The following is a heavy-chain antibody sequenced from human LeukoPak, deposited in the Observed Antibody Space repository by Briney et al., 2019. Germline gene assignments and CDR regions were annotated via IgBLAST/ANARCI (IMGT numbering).Heavy chain of an antibody. V-gene: IGHV3-30*18. CDR2: ISYDGSNK. Sequence: GGSLRLSCAASGFTFSSYGMHWVRQAPGKGLEWVAVISYDGSNKYYADSVKGRFTISGDNSKNTLYLQMNSLRAEDTAVYYCAKEPSSSWYAGSFDYWGQGTLVTVSS. D-gene: IGHD6-13*01. CDR1: GFTFSSYG. J-gene: IGHJ4*02. CDR3: AKEPSSSWYAGSFDY.